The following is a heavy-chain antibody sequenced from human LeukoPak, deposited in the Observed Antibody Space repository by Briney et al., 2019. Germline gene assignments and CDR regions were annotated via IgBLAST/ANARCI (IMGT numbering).Heavy chain of an antibody. CDR3: ARAPYCTNGVCYGEFDY. CDR2: IYHSGST. CDR1: GGSISSGGYS. Sequence: SSETLSLTCAVSGGSISSGGYSWSRIRQPPGKGLEWIGYIYHSGSTYYNPSLKSRVTISVDRSKNQFSLKLSSVTAADTAVYYCARAPYCTNGVCYGEFDYWGQGTLVTVSS. V-gene: IGHV4-30-2*01. J-gene: IGHJ4*02. D-gene: IGHD2-8*01.